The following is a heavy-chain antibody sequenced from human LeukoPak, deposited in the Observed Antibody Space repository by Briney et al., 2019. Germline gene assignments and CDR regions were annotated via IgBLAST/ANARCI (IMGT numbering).Heavy chain of an antibody. J-gene: IGHJ6*02. Sequence: SETLSLTCTVSRGSISNSGYYWGWIRQPPGKGLEWIGSIYYSGSTYYSPSLKNRVTISVDTSRNQFSLKLTSVTAADTAVYYCARLGAVVVPAAPDPYYYGMDVWGQGTTVTVSS. CDR2: IYYSGST. CDR1: RGSISNSGYY. D-gene: IGHD2-2*01. CDR3: ARLGAVVVPAAPDPYYYGMDV. V-gene: IGHV4-39*01.